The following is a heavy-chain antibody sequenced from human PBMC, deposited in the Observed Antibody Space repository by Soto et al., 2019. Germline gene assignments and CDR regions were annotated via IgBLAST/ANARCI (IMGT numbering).Heavy chain of an antibody. V-gene: IGHV3-30-3*01. CDR2: ISYDGSNK. CDR3: ARDRGSYYEVAFDY. J-gene: IGHJ4*02. CDR1: GFTFSSYA. D-gene: IGHD1-26*01. Sequence: AGGSLRLSCAASGFTFSSYAMHWVRQAPGKGLEWVAVISYDGSNKYYADSVKGRFTISRDNSKNTLYLQMNSLRAEDTAVYYCARDRGSYYEVAFDYWGQGTLVTVSS.